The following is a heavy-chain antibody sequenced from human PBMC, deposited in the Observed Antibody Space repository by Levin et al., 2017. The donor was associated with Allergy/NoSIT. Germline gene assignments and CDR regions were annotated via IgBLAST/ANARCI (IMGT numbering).Heavy chain of an antibody. CDR3: ARTTLPGDFYFDS. CDR2: VYYIGSP. D-gene: IGHD1-1*01. CDR1: GASVNSGSFY. J-gene: IGHJ4*02. V-gene: IGHV4-61*01. Sequence: SQTLSLTCTVSGASVNSGSFYWNWIRQSPGQGLEWIGYVYYIGSPSYNPSLKSRVTLSLDRSKNQFSLRLNSVTAADTAVYYCARTTLPGDFYFDSWGQGTLVTVSS.